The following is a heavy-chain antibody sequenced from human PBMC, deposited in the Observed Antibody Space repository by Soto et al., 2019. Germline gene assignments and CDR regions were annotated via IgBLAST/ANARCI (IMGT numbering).Heavy chain of an antibody. J-gene: IGHJ5*02. CDR3: AREARENYCSSTSCYIVVGWFDP. CDR2: INPNSGGT. D-gene: IGHD2-2*02. Sequence: ASVKVSFKASGYTFTGYYMHWVRQAPGQGLEWMGWINPNSGGTNYAQKFQGRVTMTRDTSISTAYMELSRLRSDDTAVYYCAREARENYCSSTSCYIVVGWFDPWGQGTLVTVS. CDR1: GYTFTGYY. V-gene: IGHV1-2*02.